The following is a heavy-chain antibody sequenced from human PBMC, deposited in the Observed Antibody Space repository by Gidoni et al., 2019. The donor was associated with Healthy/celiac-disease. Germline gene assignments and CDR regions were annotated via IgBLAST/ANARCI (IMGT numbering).Heavy chain of an antibody. J-gene: IGHJ1*01. CDR3: ARSGQRGSYYGKIGGLSAEYFQH. CDR2: INAGNGNT. Sequence: QVQLVQPGAEGKKPGASGKVACKASGNTLTSNARHWERQAPGQRLELMRWINAGNGNTKYSQKFQSSVTITRDTSASTAYMELSSLRSEDTAVYYCARSGQRGSYYGKIGGLSAEYFQHWGQVTLVTVSS. V-gene: IGHV1-3*01. D-gene: IGHD1-26*01. CDR1: GNTLTSNA.